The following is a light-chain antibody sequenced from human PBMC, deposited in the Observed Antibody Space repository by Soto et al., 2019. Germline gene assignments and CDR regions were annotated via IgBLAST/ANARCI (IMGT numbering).Light chain of an antibody. CDR3: SSFAGANIWV. V-gene: IGLV2-8*01. J-gene: IGLJ3*02. CDR2: EVN. Sequence: QSALTQPPSASGSPGQSVTISCTGSTSDVGGYEYVSWYQQHPGKAPKLMIFEVNKRPSGVQNRFSGSRSGNTASLTVSGLQSEDEASYYCSSFAGANIWVFGGGTKLTVL. CDR1: TSDVGGYEY.